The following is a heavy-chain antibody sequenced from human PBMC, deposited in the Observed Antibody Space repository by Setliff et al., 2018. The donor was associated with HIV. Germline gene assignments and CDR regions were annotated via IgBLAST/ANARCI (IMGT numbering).Heavy chain of an antibody. CDR2: IYYSGST. Sequence: SETLSLTCTVSSGSVSRSDYYWGWIRQTPGKGLEWIGSIYYSGSTYYTPSLKSRVTISVDTSQNQFSLKLNSVTAADTAVYYCARRGIAAAGSDSWGQGTLVTVSS. CDR3: ARRGIAAAGSDS. J-gene: IGHJ4*02. CDR1: SGSVSRSDYY. D-gene: IGHD6-13*01. V-gene: IGHV4-39*01.